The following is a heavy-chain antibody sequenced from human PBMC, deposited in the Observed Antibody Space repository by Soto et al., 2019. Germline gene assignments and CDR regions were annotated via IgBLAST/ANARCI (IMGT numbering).Heavy chain of an antibody. Sequence: QLQLQESGPGLVKPSETLSLTCTVSGDSISSSSSYWGWIRQPPGKGLEWIASISHSGTTYYTPPLKSRLPISADTSKNQFSLNLASVTAADTAVYYCARRNYPYYFDCWGQGTLVTVSS. CDR2: ISHSGTT. J-gene: IGHJ4*02. CDR3: ARRNYPYYFDC. V-gene: IGHV4-39*01. CDR1: GDSISSSSSY. D-gene: IGHD3-10*01.